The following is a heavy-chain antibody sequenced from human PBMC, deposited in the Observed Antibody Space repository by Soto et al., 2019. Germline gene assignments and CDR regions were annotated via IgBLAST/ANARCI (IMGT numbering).Heavy chain of an antibody. V-gene: IGHV3-9*01. D-gene: IGHD3-9*01. J-gene: IGHJ4*02. CDR3: AKSPHLILIGSALDY. CDR1: GFPVDDYG. CDR2: ISWNSGGI. Sequence: SLRLSCAASGFPVDDYGMDWVRPGPGKGLEWVSGISWNSGGIGYADSVKGRFTISRDNAKNSLYLQMDRLRPEDKAFYYCAKSPHLILIGSALDYWGQGTLVTVSS.